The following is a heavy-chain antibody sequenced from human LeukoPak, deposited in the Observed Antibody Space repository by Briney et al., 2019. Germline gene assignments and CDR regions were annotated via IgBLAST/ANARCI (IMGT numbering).Heavy chain of an antibody. J-gene: IGHJ5*02. CDR3: ARGRYSAGDNWFDP. Sequence: PSETLSLTCTVSGGSITSSYWSWIRQSPGKGLEWIGYIHYTGSTNYNPSLKSRVTMLIDTSKNQFSLKLSSVTAADTAVYYCARGRYSAGDNWFDPWGQGILVSVSS. V-gene: IGHV4-59*01. CDR1: GGSITSSY. CDR2: IHYTGST. D-gene: IGHD3-9*01.